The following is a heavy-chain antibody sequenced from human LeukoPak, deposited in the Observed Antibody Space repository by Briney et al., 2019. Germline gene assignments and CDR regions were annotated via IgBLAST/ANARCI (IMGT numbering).Heavy chain of an antibody. CDR1: GFTFINYG. J-gene: IGHJ4*02. V-gene: IGHV3-30*02. CDR2: IRSDGSNK. CDR3: ANLLITTGSFDF. D-gene: IGHD3-22*01. Sequence: SGGSLRLSCAASGFTFINYGIHWVRQAPGKGLEWVAFIRSDGSNKYYADSVKGRFTISRDNSKNTLYLQMNSLRTEDTAVYYCANLLITTGSFDFWGQGTLVTVSS.